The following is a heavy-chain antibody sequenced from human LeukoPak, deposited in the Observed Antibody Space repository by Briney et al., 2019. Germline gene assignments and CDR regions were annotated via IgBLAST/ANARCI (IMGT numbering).Heavy chain of an antibody. Sequence: GGSLRLSCAASGFTFSSYAMSWVRQAPGKGLEWVSAISGSGDSTYYADADSVQGRFTISRDNSKNTLYLQMNSPSAEDTAVYYCAKDKEYSSSSFFGRTDYWGQGILVTVSS. CDR3: AKDKEYSSSSFFGRTDY. V-gene: IGHV3-23*01. J-gene: IGHJ4*02. CDR1: GFTFSSYA. CDR2: ISGSGDST. D-gene: IGHD6-6*01.